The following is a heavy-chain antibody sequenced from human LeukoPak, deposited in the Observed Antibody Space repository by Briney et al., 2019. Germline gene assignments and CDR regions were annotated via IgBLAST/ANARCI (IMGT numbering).Heavy chain of an antibody. CDR3: ARTQQLWLLGDAFDI. CDR2: ISYDGSNK. D-gene: IGHD5-18*01. V-gene: IGHV3-30*04. CDR1: GFTFSSYA. Sequence: PGGSLRLSCAASGFTFSSYAMHWVRQAPGKGLEWVAVISYDGSNKYYADSVKGRFTISRDNSKNTLYLQMNSLRAEDTAVYYCARTQQLWLLGDAFDIWGQGTMVTVSS. J-gene: IGHJ3*02.